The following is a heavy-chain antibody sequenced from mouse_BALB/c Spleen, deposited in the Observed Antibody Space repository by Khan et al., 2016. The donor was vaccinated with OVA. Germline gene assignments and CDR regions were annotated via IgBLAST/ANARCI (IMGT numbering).Heavy chain of an antibody. CDR2: ISYSGNT. CDR3: ARVYGGDFDY. V-gene: IGHV3-2*02. CDR1: GYSITSDYA. D-gene: IGHD1-1*01. J-gene: IGHJ2*02. Sequence: EVKLLESGPGLVKPSQSLSLTCTVTGYSITSDYAWNWIRQFPGNKLELMGFISYSGNTKYNPSLKSRFSITRDTSKNQFFLQLNSVTTEDTATYYCARVYGGDFDYWGQGTSLTVSS.